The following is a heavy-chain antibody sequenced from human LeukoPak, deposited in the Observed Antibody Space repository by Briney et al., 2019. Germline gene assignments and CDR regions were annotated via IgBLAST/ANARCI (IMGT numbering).Heavy chain of an antibody. D-gene: IGHD3-9*01. V-gene: IGHV3-48*01. J-gene: IGHJ1*01. CDR2: ITSISSRI. CDR1: GFTFSSDS. Sequence: GGSLRLSCAASGFTFSSDSMNWVRQVPGKGLEWISYITSISSRIHYADSVKGRFTISRDNAKNSLYLQMDSLRVEDTAVYYCTSDPHALDFWGQGTRVTVSS. CDR3: TSDPHALDF.